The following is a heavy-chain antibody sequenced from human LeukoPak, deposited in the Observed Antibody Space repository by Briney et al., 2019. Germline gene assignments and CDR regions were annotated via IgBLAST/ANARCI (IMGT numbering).Heavy chain of an antibody. CDR3: ARSDIVGATIGAFDI. J-gene: IGHJ3*02. Sequence: GASVKVSCKASGGTFSSYAISWVRQAPGQGLEWMGGIIPIFGTANYAQKFQGRVTITADKSTSTAYMELSSLRSEDTAVYYCARSDIVGATIGAFDIWGQGTMVTVSS. CDR2: IIPIFGTA. CDR1: GGTFSSYA. V-gene: IGHV1-69*06. D-gene: IGHD1-26*01.